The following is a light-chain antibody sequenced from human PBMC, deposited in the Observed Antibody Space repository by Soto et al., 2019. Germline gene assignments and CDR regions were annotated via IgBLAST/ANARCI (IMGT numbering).Light chain of an antibody. CDR3: QSYGRTVFT. V-gene: IGKV3-20*01. CDR1: QTISNTY. Sequence: EIVLTQSPGTPSLSPGEGATLSCRASQTISNTYLAWYQQKPGQAPRLLIYGASSRATGIPDRFSGSGSGTDFTLTISGLEREDFAVYYCQSYGRTVFTFGPGTKVDIK. CDR2: GAS. J-gene: IGKJ3*01.